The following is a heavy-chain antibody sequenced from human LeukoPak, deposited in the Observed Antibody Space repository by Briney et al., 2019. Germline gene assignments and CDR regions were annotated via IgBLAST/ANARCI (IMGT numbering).Heavy chain of an antibody. J-gene: IGHJ4*02. CDR1: GGSFSGYY. CDR2: IYHSGST. V-gene: IGHV4-30-2*01. D-gene: IGHD1-26*01. Sequence: SETLSLTCAVYGGSFSGYYWSWIRQPPGKGLEWIGYIYHSGSTYYIPSLKSRVTISVDRSKNQFSLKLSSVTAADTAVYYCARSISGSYSNYFDYWGQGTLVTVSS. CDR3: ARSISGSYSNYFDY.